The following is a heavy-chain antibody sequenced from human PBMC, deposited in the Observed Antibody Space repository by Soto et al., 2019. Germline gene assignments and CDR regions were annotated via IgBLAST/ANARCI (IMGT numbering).Heavy chain of an antibody. J-gene: IGHJ4*02. Sequence: ASVKVSCKASGYTFTSYGISWVRQAPGQGLEWMGWISAYNGNTNYAQKLQGRVTMTTDTSTSTAYMELRSLRSDDTAVYYCARGERILNSPDLSYILDYWGQGTFVTVSS. D-gene: IGHD1-26*01. CDR2: ISAYNGNT. V-gene: IGHV1-18*01. CDR3: ARGERILNSPDLSYILDY. CDR1: GYTFTSYG.